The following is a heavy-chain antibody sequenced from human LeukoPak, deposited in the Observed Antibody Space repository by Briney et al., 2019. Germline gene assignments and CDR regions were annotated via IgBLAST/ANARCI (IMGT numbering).Heavy chain of an antibody. V-gene: IGHV3-20*04. J-gene: IGHJ4*02. D-gene: IGHD3-10*01. CDR1: GFSFDDYG. Sequence: GGSLRLSCAASGFSFDDYGMSWVRQAPGKGLEWVSGINWNGGSTGYADSVKGRFTISRDNAKNSLSLQMNSLRAEDTAVYYCARVAFGELSYFDYWGQGTLVTVSS. CDR2: INWNGGST. CDR3: ARVAFGELSYFDY.